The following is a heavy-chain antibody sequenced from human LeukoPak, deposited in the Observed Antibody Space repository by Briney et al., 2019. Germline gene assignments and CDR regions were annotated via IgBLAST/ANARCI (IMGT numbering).Heavy chain of an antibody. J-gene: IGHJ6*02. CDR1: GYTFTSYD. CDR3: ARFNKYGSGSYYYYYNGLDV. CDR2: MNPNSGNT. D-gene: IGHD3-10*01. Sequence: ASVKVSCKASGYTFTSYDINWVRQATGQGLEWMGWMNPNSGNTGYAQKFQGRVTMTRNTSISTAYMELSSLRSEDTDVYYCARFNKYGSGSYYYYYNGLDVWGQGTTVTVSS. V-gene: IGHV1-8*01.